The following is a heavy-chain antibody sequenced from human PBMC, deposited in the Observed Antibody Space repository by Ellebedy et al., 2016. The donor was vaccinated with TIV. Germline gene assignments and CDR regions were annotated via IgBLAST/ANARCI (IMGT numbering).Heavy chain of an antibody. CDR3: ARGRGDGEWLGTTHIDY. CDR1: GDSISSSGSYF. D-gene: IGHD6-19*01. J-gene: IGHJ4*02. V-gene: IGHV4-39*01. CDR2: IYYSGIT. Sequence: SETLSLXXTVSGDSISSSGSYFWGWIRQPPGKGLEWIGSIYYSGITYYNPSLKSRVTISVGTSKKQFSLELTSMTAADTAVYYCARGRGDGEWLGTTHIDYWGQGTLVTVSS.